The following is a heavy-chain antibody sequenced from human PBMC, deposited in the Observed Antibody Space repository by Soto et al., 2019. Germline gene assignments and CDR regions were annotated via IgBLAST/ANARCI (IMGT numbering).Heavy chain of an antibody. CDR3: AKVSRGVVVPAAIY. Sequence: EVQLLESGGGLVQPGGSLRLSCAASGFTFSSSSMSWVRQAPGKGLEWVSGISGGSGTTYYADSVKGRFTISRDNSKNTLYLQMYSLRAEDTAVYYCAKVSRGVVVPAAIYWGQGTLVTVSS. CDR2: ISGGSGTT. D-gene: IGHD2-2*01. V-gene: IGHV3-23*01. CDR1: GFTFSSSS. J-gene: IGHJ4*02.